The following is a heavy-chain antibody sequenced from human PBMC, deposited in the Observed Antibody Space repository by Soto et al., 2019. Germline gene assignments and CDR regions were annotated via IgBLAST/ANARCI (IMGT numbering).Heavy chain of an antibody. Sequence: QVQLVESGGGVVQPGRSLRLSCAASGFIFSTYAVYWVRQTPGKGLEWVAVISYDAINKYYADSVKGRFTISRDNSKNTLYLQMNSLRAEDTAVYFCARGVPPDYWGQGTLVTVSS. CDR2: ISYDAINK. CDR3: ARGVPPDY. V-gene: IGHV3-30-3*01. J-gene: IGHJ4*02. CDR1: GFIFSTYA.